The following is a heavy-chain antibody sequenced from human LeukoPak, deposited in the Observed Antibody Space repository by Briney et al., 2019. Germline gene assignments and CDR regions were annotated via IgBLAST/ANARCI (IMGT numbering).Heavy chain of an antibody. Sequence: SETLSLTCTVSGGSISSGSYYWSWIRQPAGKGLEWIGRIYTSGSTNYNPSLKSRVTISVDTSKNQFSLKLSSVTAADTAVYYCARDRTVLRYFDCFDYWGQGTLVTVSS. D-gene: IGHD3-9*01. CDR2: IYTSGST. J-gene: IGHJ4*02. CDR1: GGSISSGSYY. V-gene: IGHV4-61*02. CDR3: ARDRTVLRYFDCFDY.